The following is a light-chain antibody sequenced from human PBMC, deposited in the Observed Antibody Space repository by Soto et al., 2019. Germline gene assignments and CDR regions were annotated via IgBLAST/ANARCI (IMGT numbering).Light chain of an antibody. CDR3: CSYTGSYTSYV. CDR2: DVS. J-gene: IGLJ1*01. CDR1: SSDVGGYNY. V-gene: IGLV2-11*01. Sequence: QSVLTQPRSVSGSPGQSVTISCTGTSSDVGGYNYVSWYQQHPGKAPKLMMYDVSKRPSGVPDRFSGSKSGNTASLTISGLQSEDEADYYCCSYTGSYTSYVFGTGTKVTVL.